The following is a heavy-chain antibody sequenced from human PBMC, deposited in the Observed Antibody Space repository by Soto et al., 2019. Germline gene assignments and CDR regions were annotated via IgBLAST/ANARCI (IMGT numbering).Heavy chain of an antibody. CDR3: ARRSESHYSSDY. D-gene: IGHD3-10*01. CDR2: IVVGSGNT. Sequence: GASVKVSCKASGFTFTSSAMQWVRQARGQRLEWIGWIVVGSGNTNYAQRFQERFTITRDMSTSTAYMELSSLISEDTAVYYCARRSESHYSSDYWGQGTLVTVSS. V-gene: IGHV1-58*02. J-gene: IGHJ4*02. CDR1: GFTFTSSA.